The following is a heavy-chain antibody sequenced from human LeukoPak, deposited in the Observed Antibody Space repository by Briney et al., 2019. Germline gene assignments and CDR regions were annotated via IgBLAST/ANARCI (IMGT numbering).Heavy chain of an antibody. CDR3: ARVLRYCSGGNCYSGGLGYMDV. CDR1: GFTFSSYG. D-gene: IGHD2-15*01. J-gene: IGHJ6*03. Sequence: GRSLRLSCAASGFTFSSYGMHWVRQAPGKGLEWVAFIRYDGSNKYYADSVKGRSTISRDNSKNTLYLQMNSLRAEDTAVYYCARVLRYCSGGNCYSGGLGYMDVWGKGTTVTISS. CDR2: IRYDGSNK. V-gene: IGHV3-30*02.